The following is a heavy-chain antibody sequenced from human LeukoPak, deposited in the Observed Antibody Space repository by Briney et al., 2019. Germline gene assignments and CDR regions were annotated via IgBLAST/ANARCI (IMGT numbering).Heavy chain of an antibody. V-gene: IGHV4-39*01. J-gene: IGHJ4*02. D-gene: IGHD3-16*02. CDR2: IYYSGST. CDR1: GGSISSSSYY. Sequence: PSETLSLTCTVSGGSISSSSYYWGWIRQPPGKGLEWIGSIYYSGSTYYNPSLKSRVTISVDTSKNQFSLKLSSVTAADTAAYYCARLSSGLRLGELSTWGQGTLVTVSS. CDR3: ARLSSGLRLGELST.